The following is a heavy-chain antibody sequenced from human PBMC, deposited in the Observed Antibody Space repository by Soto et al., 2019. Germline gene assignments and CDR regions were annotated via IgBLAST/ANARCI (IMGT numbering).Heavy chain of an antibody. CDR2: INHSGST. D-gene: IGHD2-2*01. Sequence: QVQLQQWGAGLLKPSETLSLTCAVYGGSFSGYYWSWIRQPPGKGLEWIGEINHSGSTNYNPSLKSRVTISVDTSQNQFSLKLSSVTAADTAVYYCAGRRGYCSSTSCYARSGYFDYWCQGTLVTVSS. CDR3: AGRRGYCSSTSCYARSGYFDY. CDR1: GGSFSGYY. V-gene: IGHV4-34*01. J-gene: IGHJ4*02.